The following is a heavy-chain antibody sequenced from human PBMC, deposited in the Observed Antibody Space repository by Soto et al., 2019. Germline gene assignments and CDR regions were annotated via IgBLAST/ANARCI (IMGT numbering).Heavy chain of an antibody. CDR3: VGGGRSDYFDL. CDR2: GSYTGSK. J-gene: IGHJ4*02. V-gene: IGHV4-59*08. CDR1: GGSIKSYH. Sequence: QAQLQESGPGLVKPSETLSLTCTVSGGSIKSYHWTWIRQPPGKGLEWVAYGSYTGSKSYNPSLKSRLAISVDTSKSHFSLTLSSVTAADTAVYYCVGGGRSDYFDLWGQGTLVTVSS. D-gene: IGHD2-21*01.